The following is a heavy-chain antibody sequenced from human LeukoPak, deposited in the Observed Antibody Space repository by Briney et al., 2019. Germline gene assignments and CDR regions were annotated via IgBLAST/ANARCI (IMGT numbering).Heavy chain of an antibody. Sequence: PGGSLRLSCAASGFTFSSYGMHWVRQAPGKGLEWVAVISYAGSNKYYADSVKGRFTISRDNSKNTLYLQMNSLRAEDTAVFYCAKDHAYYYYDSSGYYDYWGQGTLVTVSS. CDR3: AKDHAYYYYDSSGYYDY. CDR2: ISYAGSNK. V-gene: IGHV3-30*18. J-gene: IGHJ4*02. D-gene: IGHD3-22*01. CDR1: GFTFSSYG.